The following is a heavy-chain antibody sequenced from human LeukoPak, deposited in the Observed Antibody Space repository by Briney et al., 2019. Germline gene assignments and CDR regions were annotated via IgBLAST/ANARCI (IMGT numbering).Heavy chain of an antibody. CDR3: ARDGSSWYGMFDP. D-gene: IGHD6-13*01. CDR2: ISGSGGST. CDR1: GFTFSSYW. V-gene: IGHV3-23*01. Sequence: GGSLRLSCAASGFTFSSYWMSWVRQAPGKGLEWVSAISGSGGSTYYADSVKGRFTISRDNSKNTLYLQMNSLRAEDTAVYYCARDGSSWYGMFDPWGQGTLVTVSS. J-gene: IGHJ5*02.